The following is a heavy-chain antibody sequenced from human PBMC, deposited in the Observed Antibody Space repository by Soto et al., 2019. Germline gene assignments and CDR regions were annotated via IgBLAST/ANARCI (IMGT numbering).Heavy chain of an antibody. CDR3: TAFNILTGSHFDS. V-gene: IGHV3-15*01. J-gene: IGHJ4*02. CDR1: GFPFSDTW. CDR2: IKTKANIGTR. D-gene: IGHD3-9*01. Sequence: GGSLRLSCAASGFPFSDTWMSWVRQAPGKGLEWVARIKTKANIGTRDYAAPVKGRFSISRDDAKNTLYLQMNSLKTKDTAVYFCTAFNILTGSHFDSWGKGALVTVSS.